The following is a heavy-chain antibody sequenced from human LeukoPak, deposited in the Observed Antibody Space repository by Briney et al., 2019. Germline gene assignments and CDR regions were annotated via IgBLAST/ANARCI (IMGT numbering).Heavy chain of an antibody. J-gene: IGHJ4*02. CDR1: GFTFSNYA. V-gene: IGHV3-23*01. CDR2: ITGGGGTT. Sequence: GGSLRLSCAASGFTFSNYAMSWVRQAPGKGLEWVSGITGGGGTTYYADSVKGRFTISRDNSKNTLYLQMNSLRAEDTAVYYCAKDGDLDYWGQGTLVTVSS. CDR3: AKDGDLDY.